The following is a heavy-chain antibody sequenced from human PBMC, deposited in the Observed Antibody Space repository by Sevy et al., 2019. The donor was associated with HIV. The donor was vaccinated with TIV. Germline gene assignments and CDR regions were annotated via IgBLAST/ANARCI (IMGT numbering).Heavy chain of an antibody. Sequence: GGSLRLSCAASGFTVRSNYMSWVRQAPGKGLEWVSVIYSGGSTYYADSVKGRFTISRDNSKNTLYLQMNSLRAEDTAVYYCARGVRGDYYYMDVWGNGTTVTVSS. J-gene: IGHJ6*03. D-gene: IGHD3-10*01. CDR3: ARGVRGDYYYMDV. CDR1: GFTVRSNY. V-gene: IGHV3-66*02. CDR2: IYSGGST.